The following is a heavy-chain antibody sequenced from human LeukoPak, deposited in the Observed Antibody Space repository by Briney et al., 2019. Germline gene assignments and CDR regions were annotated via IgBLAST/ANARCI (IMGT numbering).Heavy chain of an antibody. D-gene: IGHD3-10*01. CDR1: GDSVFSNSAA. CDR3: ARGLLWLEFDY. V-gene: IGHV6-1*01. J-gene: IGHJ4*02. CDR2: TYYRSKWYN. Sequence: SQTLSLTCAISGDSVFSNSAAWNWIRPSPSIGLEWLGRTYYRSKWYNDYAVSVKSRITINPDTSKNQFSLQLNSVTPEDTAVYYCARGLLWLEFDYWGQGTLVTVSS.